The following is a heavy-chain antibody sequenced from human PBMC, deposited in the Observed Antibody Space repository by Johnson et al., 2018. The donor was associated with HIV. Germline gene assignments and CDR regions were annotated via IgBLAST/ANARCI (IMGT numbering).Heavy chain of an antibody. D-gene: IGHD1-26*01. CDR2: INSDGASV. Sequence: VQLVESGGGLVQPGRSLRLSCAASGFAFSDYWMHWVRQAPGKGLVWVSGINSDGASVTYADSVKGRFTISRDNATNTLYLQMSSLRAEATAVYYCAKGDGIVGGSDAFDIWGQGTMVTVSS. V-gene: IGHV3-74*02. J-gene: IGHJ3*02. CDR3: AKGDGIVGGSDAFDI. CDR1: GFAFSDYW.